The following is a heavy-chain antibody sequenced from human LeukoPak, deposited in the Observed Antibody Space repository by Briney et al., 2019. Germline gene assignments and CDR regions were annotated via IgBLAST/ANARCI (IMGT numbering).Heavy chain of an antibody. CDR1: GGSISSGGYY. J-gene: IGHJ4*02. CDR2: IYYSGST. CDR3: ARGESMITFGGLDY. V-gene: IGHV4-31*03. D-gene: IGHD3-16*01. Sequence: SETLSLTCTVSGGSISSGGYYWSWIRQHPGKGLEWIGYIYYSGSTYYNPSLKSRVTISVDMSKNQFSLKLSSVTAADTAVYYCARGESMITFGGLDYWGQGTLVTVSS.